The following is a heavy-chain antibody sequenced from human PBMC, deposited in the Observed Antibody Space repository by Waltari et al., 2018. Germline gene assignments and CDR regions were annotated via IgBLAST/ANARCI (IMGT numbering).Heavy chain of an antibody. V-gene: IGHV3-23*01. CDR3: AKLPTATSFLDY. D-gene: IGHD1-1*01. CDR2: IGGSGGTT. CDR1: GFTFSNYP. J-gene: IGHJ4*02. Sequence: EVQLLESGGGLVQPGGSLRLSCAASGFTFSNYPVSWVRQAPGKGVEWVVAIGGSGGTTYFADSVKGRFTISRDNSKDTLYLQMNSLRAEDTAVYYCAKLPTATSFLDYWGQGTLVTVSS.